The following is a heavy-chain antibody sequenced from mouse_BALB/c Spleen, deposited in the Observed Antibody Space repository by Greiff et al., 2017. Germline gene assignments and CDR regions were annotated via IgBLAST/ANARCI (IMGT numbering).Heavy chain of an antibody. V-gene: IGHV1-26*01. D-gene: IGHD1-2*01. CDR3: ARYWVTTATGFAY. CDR1: GYSFTGYT. CDR2: INPYNGAT. J-gene: IGHJ3*01. Sequence: VQLQQSGPELVKPGASMKISCKASGYSFTGYTMNWVKQSHVKSLEWIGRINPYNGATSYNQNFKDKASLTVDKSSSTAYMELHSLTSEDSAVYYCARYWVTTATGFAYWGQGTLVTVSA.